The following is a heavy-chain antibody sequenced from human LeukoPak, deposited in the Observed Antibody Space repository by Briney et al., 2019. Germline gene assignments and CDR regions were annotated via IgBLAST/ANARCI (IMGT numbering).Heavy chain of an antibody. D-gene: IGHD6-19*01. CDR2: IYTSGST. V-gene: IGHV4-61*09. CDR3: ARTGMQQWLVHQYNWFDP. CDR1: GGSISSGSYY. Sequence: SEALSLTCTVSGGSISSGSYYWTWIRQPAGKGLEWIGHIYTSGSTGYNPSLKSRVSISLDPSKNQFSLKLSSVTAADTAVYYCARTGMQQWLVHQYNWFDPWGQGTLVTVSS. J-gene: IGHJ5*02.